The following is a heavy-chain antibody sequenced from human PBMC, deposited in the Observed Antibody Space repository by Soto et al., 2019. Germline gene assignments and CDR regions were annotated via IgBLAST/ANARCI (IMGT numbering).Heavy chain of an antibody. D-gene: IGHD2-15*01. CDR1: GGFISSGGYY. CDR2: IYYSGST. J-gene: IGHJ6*02. CDR3: ARDRASAAYYYYGMDV. V-gene: IGHV4-31*03. Sequence: QVQLQESGPGLVKPSQTLSLTCTVSGGFISSGGYYWSWIRQHPGKGLEWIGYIYYSGSTYYNPSLKSRVTISVDTSKNQFSLKLSSVTAADTAVYYCARDRASAAYYYYGMDVWGQGTTVTVSS.